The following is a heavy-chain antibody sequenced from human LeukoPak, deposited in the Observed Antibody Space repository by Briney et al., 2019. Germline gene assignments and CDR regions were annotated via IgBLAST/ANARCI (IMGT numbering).Heavy chain of an antibody. CDR3: AKTTVTTEFGFDY. Sequence: GGSLRLSCAASGFTFSSYSMNWVRQAPGKELEWVSSISSSSSYIYYADSVKGRFTISRDNAKSSLYLQMNSLRAEDTAVYYCAKTTVTTEFGFDYWGQGTLVTVSS. J-gene: IGHJ4*02. V-gene: IGHV3-21*03. CDR2: ISSSSSYI. CDR1: GFTFSSYS. D-gene: IGHD4-17*01.